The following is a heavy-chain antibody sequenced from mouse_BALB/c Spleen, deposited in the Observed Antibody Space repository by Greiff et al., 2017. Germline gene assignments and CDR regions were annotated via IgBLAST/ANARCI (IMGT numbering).Heavy chain of an antibody. J-gene: IGHJ4*01. V-gene: IGHV5-6*01. Sequence: EVQVVESGGDLVKPGGSLKLSCAASGFTFSSYGMSWVRQTPDKRLEWVATISSGGSYTYYPDSVKGRFTISRDNAKNTLYLQMSSLKSEDTAMYYCARQLYDYDDGYAMDYWGQGTSVTVSS. D-gene: IGHD2-4*01. CDR3: ARQLYDYDDGYAMDY. CDR1: GFTFSSYG. CDR2: ISSGGSYT.